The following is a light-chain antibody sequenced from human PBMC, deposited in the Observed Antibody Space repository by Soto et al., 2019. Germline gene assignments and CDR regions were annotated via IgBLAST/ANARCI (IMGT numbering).Light chain of an antibody. CDR1: QSISSY. CDR3: QQSYSTLT. V-gene: IGKV1-39*01. Sequence: DMQMTQSPSSLSASVGDRVTITCRASQSISSYLNWYQQKPGKAPKLLIYAASSLQSGVPSRFSGSGSGTDFTLTISSLQPEDFANYYCQQSYSTLTFGPGTKVYIK. CDR2: AAS. J-gene: IGKJ3*01.